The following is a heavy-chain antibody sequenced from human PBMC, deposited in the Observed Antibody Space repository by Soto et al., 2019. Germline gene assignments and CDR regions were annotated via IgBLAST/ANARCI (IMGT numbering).Heavy chain of an antibody. CDR2: NYHSGTT. CDR3: VREAYIGYGHAIDH. J-gene: IGHJ4*02. V-gene: IGHV4-59*01. CDR1: GVTISTYY. D-gene: IGHD5-12*01. Sequence: SEPLSLTCAVSGVTISTYYWSWIRQPPGKGLEWIGYNYHSGTTNYNPSLKSRVTISVDTSKNQFSLRLTSVTAADTAIYYCVREAYIGYGHAIDHWGQGILVTVS.